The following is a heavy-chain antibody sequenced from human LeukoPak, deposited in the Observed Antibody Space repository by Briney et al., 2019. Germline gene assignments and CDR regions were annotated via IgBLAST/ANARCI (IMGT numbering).Heavy chain of an antibody. J-gene: IGHJ3*02. Sequence: PSETLSLTCTVSNYSISSGYYWAWIRQPPGKGLEWIGNIYHSGNTYYNPSLKSRVSLSVDTSENQFSPKLSSVTAADTAVYYCAGTYSLYDPFDIWGQGTMVTVSS. V-gene: IGHV4-38-2*02. CDR2: IYHSGNT. CDR1: NYSISSGYY. CDR3: AGTYSLYDPFDI. D-gene: IGHD6-13*01.